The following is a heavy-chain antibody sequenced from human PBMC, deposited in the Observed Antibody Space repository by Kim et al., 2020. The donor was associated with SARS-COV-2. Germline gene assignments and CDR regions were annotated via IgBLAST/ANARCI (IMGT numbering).Heavy chain of an antibody. CDR2: ISYDGSNK. J-gene: IGHJ6*01. Sequence: GGSLRHSCAASGFTFSSYAMHWVRQAPGKGLEWVAVISYDGSNKYYADSVKGRFTISRDNSKNTLYLQMNSLRAEDTAVYYCARATGDDILTGYYYYYYG. CDR3: ARATGDDILTGYYYYYYG. D-gene: IGHD3-9*01. V-gene: IGHV3-30*04. CDR1: GFTFSSYA.